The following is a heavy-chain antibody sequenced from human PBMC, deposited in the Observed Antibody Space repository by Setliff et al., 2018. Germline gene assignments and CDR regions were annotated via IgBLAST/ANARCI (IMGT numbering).Heavy chain of an antibody. Sequence: SETLSLTCTVSGYSISSGYIWGWIRQPPGKGLEWVGNIGHAGSINYNPSLKSRLTISRDTSKNQVSLKLDSVTATDTAVYYCARDLGHGGDSDYWGQGIQVTVSS. CDR1: GYSISSGYI. J-gene: IGHJ4*02. V-gene: IGHV4-38-2*02. CDR3: ARDLGHGGDSDY. CDR2: IGHAGSI. D-gene: IGHD2-21*02.